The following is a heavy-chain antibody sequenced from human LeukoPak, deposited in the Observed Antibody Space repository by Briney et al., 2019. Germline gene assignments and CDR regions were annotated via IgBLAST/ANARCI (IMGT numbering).Heavy chain of an antibody. Sequence: ASETLSLTCTVSGDTISGSRFFWAWIRQPPGKGLEWIASLSDRGSPKYSPSFQSRVSILTDTSKNQLSLNLKSVTAADTAVYYCAGLWFGELLYNWFDPWGQGTLVTVSS. D-gene: IGHD3-10*01. CDR3: AGLWFGELLYNWFDP. CDR1: GDTISGSRFF. V-gene: IGHV4-39*01. CDR2: LSDRGSP. J-gene: IGHJ5*02.